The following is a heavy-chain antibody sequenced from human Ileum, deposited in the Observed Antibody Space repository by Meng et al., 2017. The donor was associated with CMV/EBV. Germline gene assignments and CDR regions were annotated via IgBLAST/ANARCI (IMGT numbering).Heavy chain of an antibody. CDR2: RYYSETP. CDR1: GDSITRYY. Sequence: SETLSLTCSVSGDSITRYYVSWIRQPPGKGLEWIGYRYYSETPYYSHSLRGRVIISADTAKNHFSLSLTSVTAADTAVYFCATTIHPVALLNYFDPWGQGTLVTSPQ. V-gene: IGHV4-59*01. CDR3: ATTIHPVALLNYFDP. J-gene: IGHJ5*02. D-gene: IGHD5-12*01.